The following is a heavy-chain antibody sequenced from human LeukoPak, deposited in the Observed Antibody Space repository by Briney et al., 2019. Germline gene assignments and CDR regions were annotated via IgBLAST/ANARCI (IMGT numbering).Heavy chain of an antibody. V-gene: IGHV4-59*01. D-gene: IGHD2-15*01. J-gene: IGHJ4*02. CDR2: IYYSGST. CDR1: GGSIRSYY. CDR3: ARDRRSGEDSNF. Sequence: SETLSLTCIVSGGSIRSYYWSWIRQPPGKGLEWIGYIYYSGSTNYNPSLKSRVTISVDTSKNQFYLKLSSVTAADTAVYYCARDRRSGEDSNFWGQGTLVTVSS.